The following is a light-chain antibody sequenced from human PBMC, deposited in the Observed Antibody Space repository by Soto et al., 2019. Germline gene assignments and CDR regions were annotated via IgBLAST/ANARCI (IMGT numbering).Light chain of an antibody. Sequence: EIVLTQSPGTLSLSPGERATLSCRASESVSTNYLAWYQQKPGQAPRLLISGASSRATGIPDTFSGSGSGADFKLTINSLEPEDFAVYYCQQYGSVPLTFGGGTKVEIK. J-gene: IGKJ4*01. V-gene: IGKV3-20*01. CDR2: GAS. CDR1: ESVSTNY. CDR3: QQYGSVPLT.